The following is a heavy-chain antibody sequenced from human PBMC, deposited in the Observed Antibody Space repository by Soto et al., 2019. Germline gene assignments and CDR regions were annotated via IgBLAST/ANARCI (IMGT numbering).Heavy chain of an antibody. D-gene: IGHD1-26*01. CDR2: ISGSGGST. Sequence: GGSLRLSCAASGFTFSNYAMNWVRQAPGKGLEWVSVISGSGGSTYYADSVKGRFTISRDNSKNTLYLQMNSLRAEDTAVYYCAKRGSGSYFDYWGQGTLVTVSS. CDR1: GFTFSNYA. J-gene: IGHJ4*02. V-gene: IGHV3-23*01. CDR3: AKRGSGSYFDY.